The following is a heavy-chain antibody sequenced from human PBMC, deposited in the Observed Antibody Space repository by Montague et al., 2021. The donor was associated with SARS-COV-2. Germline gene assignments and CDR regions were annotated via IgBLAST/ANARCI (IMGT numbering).Heavy chain of an antibody. J-gene: IGHJ6*02. CDR2: IKQDGSEK. D-gene: IGHD2-15*01. CDR1: GFTFSSYW. CDR3: ARDLGAVVVAAIKYYYYGMDV. V-gene: IGHV3-7*03. Sequence: SLRLSCAASGFTFSSYWMSWVRQAPGKGLEWVANIKQDGSEKYYVDSVKGRFTISGDNAKNSLYLQMNSLRAEDTAVYYCARDLGAVVVAAIKYYYYGMDVWGQGTTVTVSS.